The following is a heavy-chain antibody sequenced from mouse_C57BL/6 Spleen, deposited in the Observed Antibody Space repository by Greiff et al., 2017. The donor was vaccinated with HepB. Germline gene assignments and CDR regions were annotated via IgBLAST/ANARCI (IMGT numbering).Heavy chain of an antibody. CDR2: IDPENGDT. V-gene: IGHV14-4*01. D-gene: IGHD4-1*01. J-gene: IGHJ3*01. CDR1: GFNIKDDY. Sequence: EVQLQESGAELVRPGASVKLSCTASGFNIKDDYMHWVKQRPEQGLEWIGWIDPENGDTEYASKFQGKATITADTSSNTAYLQLSSLTSEDTAVYYCTTLTGTLFAYWGQGTLVTVSA. CDR3: TTLTGTLFAY.